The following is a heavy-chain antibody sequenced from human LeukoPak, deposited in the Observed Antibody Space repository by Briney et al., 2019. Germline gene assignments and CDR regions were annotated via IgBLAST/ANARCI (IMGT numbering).Heavy chain of an antibody. J-gene: IGHJ5*02. V-gene: IGHV1-46*01. D-gene: IGHD5-12*01. CDR3: ARDNSATAAPHRPTWWFDP. CDR1: GFTFSKHY. Sequence: ASVKVSCKASGFTFSKHYMHWVRQAPGQGLEWMGVINPTGTTTTYSQKFQGRITMTRDTSTSTVYMALSDLRSEDTADYYCARDNSATAAPHRPTWWFDPWRQGTLVTVSP. CDR2: INPTGTTT.